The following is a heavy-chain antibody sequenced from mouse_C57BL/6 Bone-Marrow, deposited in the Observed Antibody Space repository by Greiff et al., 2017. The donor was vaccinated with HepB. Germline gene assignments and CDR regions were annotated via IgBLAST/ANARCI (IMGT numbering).Heavy chain of an antibody. CDR2: IWTGGGT. CDR3: ARMEGNYSYAMDY. J-gene: IGHJ4*01. Sequence: VKLMESGPGLVAPSQSLSITCTVSGFSLTSYAISWVRQPPGKGLEWLGVIWTGGGTNYNSALKSRLSISKDNSKSQVFLKMNSLQTDDTARYYCARMEGNYSYAMDYWGQGTSVTVSS. D-gene: IGHD2-1*01. V-gene: IGHV2-9-1*01. CDR1: GFSLTSYA.